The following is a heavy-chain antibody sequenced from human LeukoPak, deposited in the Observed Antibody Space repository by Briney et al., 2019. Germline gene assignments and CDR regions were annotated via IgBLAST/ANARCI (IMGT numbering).Heavy chain of an antibody. CDR3: AIHRHSSGWKYYFDY. Sequence: PSQTLSLTCTVSGGSISSGSYYWGWIRQPPGKGLEWNGSGYYSGNTYYTPSLKSRVAISVDTSKNQFSLKLSSVTAADSAVYHCAIHRHSSGWKYYFDYWGQGTLVTVSS. CDR2: GYYSGNT. D-gene: IGHD6-19*01. CDR1: GGSISSGSYY. V-gene: IGHV4-39*01. J-gene: IGHJ4*02.